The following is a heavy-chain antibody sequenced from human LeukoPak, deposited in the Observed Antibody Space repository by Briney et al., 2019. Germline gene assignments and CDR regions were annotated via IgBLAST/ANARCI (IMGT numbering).Heavy chain of an antibody. CDR2: IYYSGGT. D-gene: IGHD4/OR15-4a*01. Sequence: SETLSLTCTVSRGSISGYTWSWIRPSPGGGLEWIGYIYYSGGTAYNPSLRSRVTMSVDTSKNQFSLQLRSMTTADTAVYYCVRGPYGASISKWFDPWGQGTQVIVSP. V-gene: IGHV4-59*01. CDR3: VRGPYGASISKWFDP. CDR1: RGSISGYT. J-gene: IGHJ5*02.